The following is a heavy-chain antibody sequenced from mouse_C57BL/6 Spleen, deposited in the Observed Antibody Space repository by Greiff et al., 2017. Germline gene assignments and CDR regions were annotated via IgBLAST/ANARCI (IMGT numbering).Heavy chain of an antibody. V-gene: IGHV1-53*01. CDR2: INPSNGGT. D-gene: IGHD1-1*01. CDR1: GYTFTSYW. J-gene: IGHJ3*01. Sequence: QVQLQQPGTELVKPGASVKLSCKASGYTFTSYWMHWVKQRPGQGLEWIGNINPSNGGTNYNEKFKSKATLTVDKSSSTAYMQLSSLTSEDSAVYYGARDGSSYVLFAYWGQGTLVTVSA. CDR3: ARDGSSYVLFAY.